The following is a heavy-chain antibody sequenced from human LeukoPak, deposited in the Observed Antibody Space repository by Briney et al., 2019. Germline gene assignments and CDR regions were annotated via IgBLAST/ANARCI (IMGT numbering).Heavy chain of an antibody. CDR3: ARDRSYDSSDYYPRYYYYTWTS. V-gene: IGHV4-4*07. D-gene: IGHD3-22*01. J-gene: IGHJ6*03. Sequence: SETLSPTCTVSGGSISSYYWSWLRQPAGKGLESIGRIYTCGSTNYNPSLKSRVTMSVDTSKNQFSLKLSSVTAADTAVYYCARDRSYDSSDYYPRYYYYTWTSGAKGPRSPSP. CDR2: IYTCGST. CDR1: GGSISSYY.